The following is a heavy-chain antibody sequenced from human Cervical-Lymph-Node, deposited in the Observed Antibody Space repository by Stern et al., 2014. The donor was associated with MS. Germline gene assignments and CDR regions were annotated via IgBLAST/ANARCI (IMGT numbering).Heavy chain of an antibody. CDR1: GYSFTSYW. Sequence: VQLGQSGAEVKKPGEYLKISCKGSGYSFTSYWIGWVRQMPGKGLEWMGIISPGYSDTRYSPSFHGQGTISADKSISTAYLQWSSLKASDAAMYYCARVRKAAAGHTYFDYWGQGTLVTVSS. D-gene: IGHD6-13*01. CDR2: ISPGYSDT. J-gene: IGHJ4*02. V-gene: IGHV5-51*01. CDR3: ARVRKAAAGHTYFDY.